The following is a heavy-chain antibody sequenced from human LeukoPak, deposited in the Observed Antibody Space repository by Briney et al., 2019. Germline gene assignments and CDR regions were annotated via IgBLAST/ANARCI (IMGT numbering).Heavy chain of an antibody. V-gene: IGHV3-74*01. CDR3: ARDRWERYFDY. CDR1: GFTFSTYW. CDR2: INGDGSST. Sequence: GGSLRLSCAASGFTFSTYWMHWVRQAPGKGLVWVSRINGDGSSTSCADSVKGRFTISRDNAKNSLYLQMNSLRAEDTAVYYCARDRWERYFDYWGQGTLVTVSS. D-gene: IGHD1-1*01. J-gene: IGHJ4*02.